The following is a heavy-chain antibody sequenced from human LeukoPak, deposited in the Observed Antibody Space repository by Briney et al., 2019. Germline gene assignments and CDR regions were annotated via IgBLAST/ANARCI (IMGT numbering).Heavy chain of an antibody. CDR3: AKGSRSSRPYYFDY. D-gene: IGHD6-6*01. Sequence: GGSLRLSCAAPGFTFSNYAMSWVRQAPGKGLDWVSAITDSGGSTYHADSVKGRFTISRDNSKNTLYLQMNSLRVEDTAIYYCAKGSRSSRPYYFDYWGQGTLVTVSS. J-gene: IGHJ4*02. V-gene: IGHV3-23*01. CDR1: GFTFSNYA. CDR2: ITDSGGST.